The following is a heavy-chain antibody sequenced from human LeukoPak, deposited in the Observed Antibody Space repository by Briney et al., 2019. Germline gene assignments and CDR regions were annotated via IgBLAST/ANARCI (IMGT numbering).Heavy chain of an antibody. J-gene: IGHJ4*02. CDR1: GGSIGSYY. V-gene: IGHV4-4*07. CDR2: IYTSGST. CDR3: ARVGKTAMVKGEYYFDY. D-gene: IGHD5-18*01. Sequence: PSETLSLTCTVSGGSIGSYYWSWIRQPAGKGLEWIGRIYTSGSTNYNPSLKSRVTMSVDTSKNQFSLKLSSVTAADTAVYYCARVGKTAMVKGEYYFDYWGQGTLVTVSS.